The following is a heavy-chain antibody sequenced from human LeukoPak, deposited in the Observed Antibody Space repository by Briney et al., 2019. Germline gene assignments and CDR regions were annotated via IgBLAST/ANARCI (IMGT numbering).Heavy chain of an antibody. V-gene: IGHV4-59*01. CDR3: ASSYYSYGSGSLDY. D-gene: IGHD3-10*01. CDR2: IYYSGST. CDR1: GGSISSYY. Sequence: PSETLSLTCTVSGGSISSYYWSWIRQPPGKGLEWIGYIYYSGSTNYNPSLKSRVTISVDTSKNQFSLKLSSVTAADTAVYYCASSYYSYGSGSLDYWGQGTLVTVSS. J-gene: IGHJ4*02.